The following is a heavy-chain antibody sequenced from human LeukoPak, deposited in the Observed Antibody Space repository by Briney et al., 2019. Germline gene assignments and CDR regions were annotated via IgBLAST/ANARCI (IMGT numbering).Heavy chain of an antibody. CDR1: GGSFSGYY. CDR3: ARGGGTTGTTPGY. V-gene: IGHV4-34*01. J-gene: IGHJ4*02. D-gene: IGHD1-7*01. CDR2: INHSGST. Sequence: SETLFLTCAVYGGSFSGYYWSWIRQPPGKGLEWIGEINHSGSTNYNPSLKSRVTISVDTSKNQFPLKLSSVTAADTAVYYCARGGGTTGTTPGYWGQGTLVTVSS.